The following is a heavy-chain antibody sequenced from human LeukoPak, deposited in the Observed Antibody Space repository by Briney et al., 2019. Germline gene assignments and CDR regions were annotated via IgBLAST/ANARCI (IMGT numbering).Heavy chain of an antibody. D-gene: IGHD3-22*01. CDR2: ISYDGSNK. CDR3: ARARPWDSSRSYYFGMDV. V-gene: IGHV3-30-3*01. CDR1: GFTFSSYA. Sequence: GGSLRLSCAASGFTFSSYAMHWVRQAPGKGLEWVAVISYDGSNKYYADSVRGRFSISRDSSKNTVYLQMNSLRDEDTAVYYCARARPWDSSRSYYFGMDVWGHGTTVTVSS. J-gene: IGHJ6*02.